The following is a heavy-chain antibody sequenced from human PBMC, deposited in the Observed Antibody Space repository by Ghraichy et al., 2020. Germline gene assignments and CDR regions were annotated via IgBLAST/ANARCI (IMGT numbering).Heavy chain of an antibody. CDR2: ISSSSSTI. CDR1: GFTFSSYS. V-gene: IGHV3-48*01. D-gene: IGHD7-27*01. CDR3: AREVWGYAFDI. J-gene: IGHJ3*02. Sequence: GGSLRLSCAASGFTFSSYSMNWVRQAPGKGLEWVSYISSSSSTIYYAESVKGRFTISRDNAKNSLYLQMNSLRAEDTAVYYCAREVWGYAFDIWGQGTMVTVSS.